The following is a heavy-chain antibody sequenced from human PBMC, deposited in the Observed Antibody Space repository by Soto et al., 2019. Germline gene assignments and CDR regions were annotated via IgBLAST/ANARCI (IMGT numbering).Heavy chain of an antibody. J-gene: IGHJ4*02. Sequence: EVQLVESGGGLVKPGGSLRLSCAASRFTFSSYSMNWVRQAPGKGLEWVSSISSSSSYIYYADLVKGRFAISRDNAKNSLYLQMNSLRAEDTAVYYCARDHCSSTSCYSPWGQGTLVTVSS. CDR2: ISSSSSYI. CDR3: ARDHCSSTSCYSP. D-gene: IGHD2-2*01. CDR1: RFTFSSYS. V-gene: IGHV3-21*01.